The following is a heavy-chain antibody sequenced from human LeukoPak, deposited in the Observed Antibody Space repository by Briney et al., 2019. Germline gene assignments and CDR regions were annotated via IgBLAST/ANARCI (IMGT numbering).Heavy chain of an antibody. D-gene: IGHD4-17*01. CDR3: ATQVTTGYYYYGMDV. CDR1: GXSFTSYW. V-gene: IGHV5-51*01. Sequence: GESLKISCKGSGXSFTSYWSGWVRQMPGKGLEWMGIIYPGDSDTRYSPSFQGQVTISADKSISTAYLQWSSLKASDTAMYYCATQVTTGYYYYGMDVWGQGTTVTVSS. CDR2: IYPGDSDT. J-gene: IGHJ6*02.